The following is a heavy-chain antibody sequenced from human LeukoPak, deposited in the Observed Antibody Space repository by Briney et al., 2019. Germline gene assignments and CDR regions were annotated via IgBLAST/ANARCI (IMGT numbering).Heavy chain of an antibody. Sequence: GASVKVSCKASGYTLTGYYMHWVRQAPGQGLEWMGWINPNSGGTNYAQKFQGRVTMTRDTSISTAYMELSRLRSDDTAVYYCARGVYCSGGSCYNWFDPWGQGTLVTVSS. CDR1: GYTLTGYY. D-gene: IGHD2-15*01. V-gene: IGHV1-2*02. CDR2: INPNSGGT. J-gene: IGHJ5*02. CDR3: ARGVYCSGGSCYNWFDP.